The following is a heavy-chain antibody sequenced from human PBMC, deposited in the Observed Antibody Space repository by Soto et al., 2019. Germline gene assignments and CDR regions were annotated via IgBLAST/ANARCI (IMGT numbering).Heavy chain of an antibody. V-gene: IGHV3-30*18. CDR3: AKDSMRVVPAATQYYYYGMDV. J-gene: IGHJ6*02. CDR1: GFTFSSYG. D-gene: IGHD2-2*01. CDR2: ISYDGSNK. Sequence: GGSLRLSCAASGFTFSSYGMHWVRQAPGKGLEWVAVISYDGSNKYYADSVKGRFTISRDNSKNTLYLQMNSLRAEDTAVYYCAKDSMRVVPAATQYYYYGMDVWGQGTTVTVSS.